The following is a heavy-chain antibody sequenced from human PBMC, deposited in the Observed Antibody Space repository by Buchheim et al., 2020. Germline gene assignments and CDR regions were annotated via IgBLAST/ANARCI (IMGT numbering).Heavy chain of an antibody. CDR3: SRLDTYSKS. Sequence: EVQLVESGGDLVKPGGSLRLSCAASGFTFSTFCMHWVRQAPGKGLVWVSYINSDGATTAYADSVKGRFTISRDNAKNTLYLEVHRLGVEDTAVYYYSRLDTYSKSWGQGTL. D-gene: IGHD2-21*01. CDR2: INSDGATT. J-gene: IGHJ5*02. CDR1: GFTFSTFC. V-gene: IGHV3-74*02.